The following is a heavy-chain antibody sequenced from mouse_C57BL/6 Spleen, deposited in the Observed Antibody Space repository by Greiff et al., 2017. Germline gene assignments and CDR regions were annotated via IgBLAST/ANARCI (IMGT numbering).Heavy chain of an antibody. CDR3: ARSPVLGDYFDY. CDR1: GYTFTSYW. CDR2: IYPGSGST. V-gene: IGHV1-55*01. J-gene: IGHJ2*01. Sequence: VQLQQPGAELVKPGASVKMSCKASGYTFTSYWITWVKQRPGQGLEWIGDIYPGSGSTNYNEKFKSKATLTVDTSSSTAYMQLSSLTSENSAVYYCARSPVLGDYFDYWGQGTTLTVSS. D-gene: IGHD1-1*01.